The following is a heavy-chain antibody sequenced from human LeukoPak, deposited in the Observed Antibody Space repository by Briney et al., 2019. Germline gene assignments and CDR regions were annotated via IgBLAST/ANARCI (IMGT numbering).Heavy chain of an antibody. CDR1: AGSISSYY. V-gene: IGHV4-59*08. D-gene: IGHD1-1*01. J-gene: IGHJ4*02. CDR3: ATSVGTTGTT. CDR2: IYYTGTT. Sequence: SETLSLTCTVSAGSISSYYWNWLRQSPGKGLEWIGYIYYTGTTKYNPSLTSRVTISIDTSKNQFSLKLSPVTAADTAVYYCATSVGTTGTTWGQGTLVIVSS.